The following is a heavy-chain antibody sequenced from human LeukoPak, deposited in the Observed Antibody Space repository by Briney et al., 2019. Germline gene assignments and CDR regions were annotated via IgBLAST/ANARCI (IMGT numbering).Heavy chain of an antibody. CDR2: ISGSGTI. J-gene: IGHJ4*02. V-gene: IGHV3-23*01. Sequence: GGSLRHSCAASGFTFSNYAMSWVRQAPGKGLEWVSVISGSGTIYYADSVKGRFTISRDNSKNTLYLQMSSLRAEDTALYYCAKDVRRFDYWGQGTLVTVSS. CDR1: GFTFSNYA. CDR3: AKDVRRFDY.